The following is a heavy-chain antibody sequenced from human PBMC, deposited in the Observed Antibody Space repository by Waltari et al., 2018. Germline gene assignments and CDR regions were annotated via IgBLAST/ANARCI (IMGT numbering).Heavy chain of an antibody. CDR3: ARVQRITMVRGALGAFDI. D-gene: IGHD3-10*01. CDR2: IYYSGST. J-gene: IGHJ3*02. Sequence: QVQLQESGPGLVKPSQTLSLTCTVSGGSISSGRYYWSWIRQHPGKGLEWIGYIYYSGSTYYNPSLKSRVTISVDTSKNQFSLKLSSVTAADTAVYYCARVQRITMVRGALGAFDIWGQGTMVTVSS. CDR1: GGSISSGRYY. V-gene: IGHV4-31*03.